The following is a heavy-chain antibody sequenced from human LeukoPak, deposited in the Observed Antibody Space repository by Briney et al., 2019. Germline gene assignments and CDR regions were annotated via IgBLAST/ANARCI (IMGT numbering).Heavy chain of an antibody. Sequence: GGSLRLSCAASGFTFSSYAMHWVRQAPGKGLEWVAVISFDEANKYYADSVNGRFTISRDNSKNTLYLQMNSLRAEDTAVYYCAKDQSEYYYYGMDVWGQGTTVTVSS. CDR1: GFTFSSYA. CDR2: ISFDEANK. J-gene: IGHJ6*02. V-gene: IGHV3-30-3*01. CDR3: AKDQSEYYYYGMDV.